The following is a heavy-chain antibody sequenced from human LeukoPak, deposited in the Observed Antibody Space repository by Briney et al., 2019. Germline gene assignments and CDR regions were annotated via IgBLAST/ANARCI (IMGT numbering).Heavy chain of an antibody. CDR3: ARGGDSSGDLDY. CDR2: IYYSGST. V-gene: IGHV4-39*07. D-gene: IGHD6-19*01. J-gene: IGHJ4*02. CDR1: GGSISSSSYY. Sequence: SETLSLTCTVSGGSISSSSYYWGWIRQPPGKGLEWIGSIYYSGSTYYNPSLKSRVTISVHTSKNQFSLKLSSVTAADTAVYYCARGGDSSGDLDYWGQGTLVTVSS.